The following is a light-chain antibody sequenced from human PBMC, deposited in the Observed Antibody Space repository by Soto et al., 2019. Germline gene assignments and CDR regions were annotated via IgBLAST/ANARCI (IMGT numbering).Light chain of an antibody. CDR2: GAS. CDR1: QTISSN. V-gene: IGKV3-15*01. CDR3: QQYHNWPPQYT. Sequence: EIVMTQSPATLSVSPGERATLSCRASQTISSNLAWYQQKPGQAPRLLIHGASTRAAGVPARFSGSGSGTEFTLTLPSLQSEDFAVYYCQQYHNWPPQYTFGQGTQLQIK. J-gene: IGKJ2*01.